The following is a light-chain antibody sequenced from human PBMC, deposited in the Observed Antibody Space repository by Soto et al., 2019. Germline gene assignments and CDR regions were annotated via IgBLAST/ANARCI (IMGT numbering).Light chain of an antibody. CDR3: LQDYNYPRT. CDR2: AAS. J-gene: IGKJ1*01. V-gene: IGKV1-6*01. CDR1: QGISSD. Sequence: AIQMTQSPSSLSASVGDRVTITCRASQGISSDLGWYQQKPGKAPQLLIYAASNLQSGVPSRFSGSGSGTDFTLTITSLQPEDFATYYCLQDYNYPRTFGQGTKVEIK.